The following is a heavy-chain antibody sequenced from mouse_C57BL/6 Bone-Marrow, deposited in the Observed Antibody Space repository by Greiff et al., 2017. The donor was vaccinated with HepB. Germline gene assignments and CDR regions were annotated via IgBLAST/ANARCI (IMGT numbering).Heavy chain of an antibody. CDR1: GYTFTSYW. CDR2: IHPNSGST. J-gene: IGHJ1*03. V-gene: IGHV1-64*01. CDR3: ARSRYYGSRGYFDV. Sequence: QVQLQQPGAELVKPGASVKLSCKASGYTFTSYWMHWVKQRPVQGLEWIGMIHPNSGSTNYNEKFKSKATLTVDKSSSTAYMQLSSLTSEDSAVYYCARSRYYGSRGYFDVWGTGTTVTVSS. D-gene: IGHD1-1*01.